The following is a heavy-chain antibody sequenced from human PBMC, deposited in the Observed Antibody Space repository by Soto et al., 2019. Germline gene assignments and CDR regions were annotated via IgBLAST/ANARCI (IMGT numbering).Heavy chain of an antibody. CDR2: ISYDGSNK. V-gene: IGHV3-30-3*01. J-gene: IGHJ6*02. Sequence: PGGSLRLSCAASGFTFSSYAMHWVRQAPGKGLEWVAVISYDGSNKYYADSVKGRFTISRDNSKNTLYLQMNSLRAEDTAVYYCARDRRGPNHYYYGMDVWGQGTTVTVSS. D-gene: IGHD2-8*01. CDR1: GFTFSSYA. CDR3: ARDRRGPNHYYYGMDV.